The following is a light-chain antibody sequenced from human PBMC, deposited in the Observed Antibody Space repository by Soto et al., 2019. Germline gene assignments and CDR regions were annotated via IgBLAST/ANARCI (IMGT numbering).Light chain of an antibody. V-gene: IGKV3-15*01. J-gene: IGKJ4*01. CDR1: QSISSK. Sequence: EVVFTQSPVTLSLSPGERATLSCRASQSISSKLAWYQQKPGQAHRLLIYAASTRATGIPVRFSGSVSGTEFTLTITGLQSEDFAVYYGQEYKSWRTITFCGWTKVDIK. CDR3: QEYKSWRTIT. CDR2: AAS.